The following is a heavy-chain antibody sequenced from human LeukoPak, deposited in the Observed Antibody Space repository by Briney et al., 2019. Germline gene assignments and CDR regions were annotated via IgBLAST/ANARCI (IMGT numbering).Heavy chain of an antibody. J-gene: IGHJ4*02. D-gene: IGHD2-15*01. CDR1: GFTFSSYA. Sequence: PGGSLRLSCAASGFTFSSYAMSWVRQAPGKGLEWVSTISGSGGSTFYADSVKGRFTISRDNSKNTLYLQMNSLRAEDTAVHYCAKAPYCSGVSCYLYYFDDWGQGTLVPVSS. CDR2: ISGSGGST. V-gene: IGHV3-23*01. CDR3: AKAPYCSGVSCYLYYFDD.